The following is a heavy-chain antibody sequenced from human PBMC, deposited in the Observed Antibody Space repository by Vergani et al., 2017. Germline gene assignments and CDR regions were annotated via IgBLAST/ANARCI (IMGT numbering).Heavy chain of an antibody. CDR2: IYYSGKT. V-gene: IGHV4-59*01. CDR1: GDSITSYY. Sequence: QVQLQESGPRLVKPSETLSLTCTVSGDSITSYYWNWIRQPPGRGLEWLGYIYYSGKTNYNPSFKSRITISLDPSKSQFSLNLSSVTAADTAVYYCARDTSGWNYFDYWGQGTLVSVSS. J-gene: IGHJ4*02. CDR3: ARDTSGWNYFDY. D-gene: IGHD6-19*01.